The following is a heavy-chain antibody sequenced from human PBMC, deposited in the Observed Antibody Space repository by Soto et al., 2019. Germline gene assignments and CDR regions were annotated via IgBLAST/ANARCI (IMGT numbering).Heavy chain of an antibody. Sequence: VQLVESGGGLVQPGGSLRLSCAASGFTVSSNYMSWVRQAPGKGLEWIGSIYYSGTSSYNPSLESRVTMSVDTSKKQLSLRLRSVTAADTAVYYCARLHCHSPNCVPLDPWGQGTLVIVSS. CDR1: GFTVSSNY. CDR2: IYYSGTS. D-gene: IGHD2-2*01. J-gene: IGHJ5*02. CDR3: ARLHCHSPNCVPLDP. V-gene: IGHV4-59*04.